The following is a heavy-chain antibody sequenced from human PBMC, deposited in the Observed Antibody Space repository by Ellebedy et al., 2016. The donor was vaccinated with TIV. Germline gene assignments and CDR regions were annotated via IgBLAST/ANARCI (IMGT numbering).Heavy chain of an antibody. Sequence: MPSETLSLTCTVSGGSISSYYWSWIRQPPGKGLEWIGYIYFSGITNYNPSLKSRVTISVDRSTNQFSLNLSSVTAADTAVYYCARQGMARYFDWTFDYWGQGTLVTVSS. J-gene: IGHJ4*02. CDR3: ARQGMARYFDWTFDY. CDR2: IYFSGIT. V-gene: IGHV4-59*08. D-gene: IGHD3-9*01. CDR1: GGSISSYY.